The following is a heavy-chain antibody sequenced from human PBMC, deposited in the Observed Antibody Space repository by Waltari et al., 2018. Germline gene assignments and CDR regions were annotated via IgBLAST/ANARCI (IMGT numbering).Heavy chain of an antibody. J-gene: IGHJ4*02. CDR2: TIPIFSTA. V-gene: IGHV1-69*06. CDR3: ARDSYGSEVNY. Sequence: QVQLVQSGAEVKKPGSSVKVSCKASGGTFSSYAISWVRQAPGQGLEWMGGTIPIFSTANYAQMFQGRVTITADKSTSTAYMAVSSLRSEDTAVYYCARDSYGSEVNYWGQGTLVTVSS. CDR1: GGTFSSYA. D-gene: IGHD5-18*01.